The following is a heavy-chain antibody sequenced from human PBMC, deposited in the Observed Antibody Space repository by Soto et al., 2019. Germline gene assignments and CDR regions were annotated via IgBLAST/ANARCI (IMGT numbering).Heavy chain of an antibody. CDR1: GFTFSDYY. J-gene: IGHJ4*02. D-gene: IGHD3-22*01. Sequence: PGGSLRLSCAASGFTFSDYYMSWIRQAPGKGLEWVSYISSSGSTIYYADSVKGRFTISRDNAKNSLYLQMNSLRAEDTAVYYCARDYDSSGYPRYYFAYWGQGTLVTVSS. V-gene: IGHV3-11*04. CDR3: ARDYDSSGYPRYYFAY. CDR2: ISSSGSTI.